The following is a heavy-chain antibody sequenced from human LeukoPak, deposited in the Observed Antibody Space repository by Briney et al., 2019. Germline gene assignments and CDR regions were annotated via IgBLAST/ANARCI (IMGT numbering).Heavy chain of an antibody. Sequence: ASVKVSCKVSGYTLTELSMHWVRQAPGKGLEWMGGFDPEDGETIYAQKFQGRVTMTEDTSTDTAYMELSSLRSEDTAVYYCATSSSPFRVRWSSYYFDYWGQGTLVTVSS. D-gene: IGHD6-6*01. CDR2: FDPEDGET. CDR1: GYTLTELS. J-gene: IGHJ4*02. V-gene: IGHV1-24*01. CDR3: ATSSSPFRVRWSSYYFDY.